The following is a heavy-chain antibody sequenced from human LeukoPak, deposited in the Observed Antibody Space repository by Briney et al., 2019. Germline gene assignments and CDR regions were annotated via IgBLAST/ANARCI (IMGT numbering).Heavy chain of an antibody. J-gene: IGHJ4*02. CDR3: ARTTTLVYYFDY. CDR2: IWYDGSNK. V-gene: IGHV3-33*01. Sequence: GGSLRLSCAASGFTFSSYGMHWVRQAPGKGLEWVAVIWYDGSNKYYADSVKGRFTISRDNSKNTLYPQMNSLRAEDTAVYYCARTTTLVYYFDYWGQGTLVTVSS. D-gene: IGHD4-11*01. CDR1: GFTFSSYG.